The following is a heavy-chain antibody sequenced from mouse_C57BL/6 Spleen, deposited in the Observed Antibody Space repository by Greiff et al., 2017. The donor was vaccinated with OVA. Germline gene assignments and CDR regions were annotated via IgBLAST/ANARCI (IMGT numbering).Heavy chain of an antibody. D-gene: IGHD3-2*02. CDR3: ARRPSSGYEGFDY. V-gene: IGHV5-17*01. Sequence: EVMLVEPGGGLVKPGGSLKLSCEASGFTFSDYGMHWVRQAPGKGLEWVAYISSGSSTIYYAEQVKGRFTFSRDNAKNTLFLQMTSRRSEDTAMYYCARRPSSGYEGFDYWGQGTTLTVSS. CDR1: GFTFSDYG. CDR2: ISSGSSTI. J-gene: IGHJ2*01.